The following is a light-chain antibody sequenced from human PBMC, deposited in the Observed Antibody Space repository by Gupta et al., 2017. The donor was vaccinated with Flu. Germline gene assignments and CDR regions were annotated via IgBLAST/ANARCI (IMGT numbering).Light chain of an antibody. CDR2: KVS. CDR1: RSLVSSDGDTY. CDR3: MQTTHGEFT. J-gene: IGKJ3*01. V-gene: IGKV2-30*01. Sequence: VVLPPSPLSLPVTLGQPASISCRSSRSLVSSDGDTYLSWVQQRPGQSPRLLIYKVSNLDSGVPDRFSGRGSGTDFTLNISRVEAEDVGVYYCMQTTHGEFTLGPGTKVDIK.